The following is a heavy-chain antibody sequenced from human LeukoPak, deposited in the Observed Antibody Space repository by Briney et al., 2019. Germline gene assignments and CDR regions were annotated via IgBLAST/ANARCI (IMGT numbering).Heavy chain of an antibody. D-gene: IGHD3-22*01. CDR3: TTVPGGYYDYFDY. V-gene: IGHV3-15*01. J-gene: IGHJ4*02. Sequence: GGSLRLSCAASGFTFSNAWMSWVRQAPGKGLEWVGRIKSKTDGGTTDYAAPVKGRFTISRDDSKNTLYLQMNSLKTEDTAVYYCTTVPGGYYDYFDYWGQGTLVTVSS. CDR1: GFTFSNAW. CDR2: IKSKTDGGTT.